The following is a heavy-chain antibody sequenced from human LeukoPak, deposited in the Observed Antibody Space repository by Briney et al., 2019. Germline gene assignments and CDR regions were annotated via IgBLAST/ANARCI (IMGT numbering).Heavy chain of an antibody. CDR3: ERDPSDYEWQRGWYRDF. D-gene: IGHD6-19*01. Sequence: GGSLTLSCAASGFSFSNYGMSWFRQAPGKGLEWVSTINTRADETHYADSVRGRFTIFRGNSKSTLALHMSNLRVEDTAVYYCERDPSDYEWQRGWYRDFWGRGSQVTVSS. V-gene: IGHV3-23*01. CDR2: INTRADET. J-gene: IGHJ4*01. CDR1: GFSFSNYG.